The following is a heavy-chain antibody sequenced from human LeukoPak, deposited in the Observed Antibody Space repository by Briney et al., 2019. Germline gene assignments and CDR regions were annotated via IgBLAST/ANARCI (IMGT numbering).Heavy chain of an antibody. J-gene: IGHJ4*02. Sequence: SQTLSLTCAISGDSVSSNIAAWNWIRQSPSRGLEWLGRTYYRSKRLNDYAVSVKSRININPDTSKNQFSLQLNSVTPEDTAVYYCASGNYGSHVYWGQGTLVTVSS. V-gene: IGHV6-1*01. CDR3: ASGNYGSHVY. D-gene: IGHD1-7*01. CDR2: TYYRSKRLN. CDR1: GDSVSSNIAA.